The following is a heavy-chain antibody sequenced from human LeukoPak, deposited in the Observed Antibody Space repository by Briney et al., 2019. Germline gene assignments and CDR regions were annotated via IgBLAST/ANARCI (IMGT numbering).Heavy chain of an antibody. CDR2: IIPIFGTA. Sequence: SVKVSCKASGGTFSSYAISWVRQAPGQGLEWMGGIIPIFGTANYAQKFQGRVTITADESTSTAYMELSSLRSEDTAVYYCARGRSGYYHDDAFDIWGQGTIVTVSS. CDR1: GGTFSSYA. J-gene: IGHJ3*02. D-gene: IGHD3-22*01. V-gene: IGHV1-69*13. CDR3: ARGRSGYYHDDAFDI.